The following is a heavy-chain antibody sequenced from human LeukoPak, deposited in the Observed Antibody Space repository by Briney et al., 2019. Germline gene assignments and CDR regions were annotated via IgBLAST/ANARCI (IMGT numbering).Heavy chain of an antibody. Sequence: PGGSLRLSCVASGFTFSSYEMHWVRQAPGKGLEWVSYISSSGSSIYYADSVKGRFTISRDSAKSSLYLQMNSLRAEDTAVYYCARSNDYGDSDDAFDIWGQGTMVTVSS. CDR2: ISSSGSSI. D-gene: IGHD4-17*01. CDR1: GFTFSSYE. CDR3: ARSNDYGDSDDAFDI. V-gene: IGHV3-48*03. J-gene: IGHJ3*02.